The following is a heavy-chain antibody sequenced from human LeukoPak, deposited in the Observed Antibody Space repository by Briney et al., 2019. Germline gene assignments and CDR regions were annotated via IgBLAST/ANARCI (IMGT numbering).Heavy chain of an antibody. V-gene: IGHV3-21*01. Sequence: GSLRLSCAASGFTFSSYSMNWVRQAPGKGLEWVSSISSSSSYIYYADSVKGRFTISRDNAKNSLYLQMNSLRAEDTAVYYCASGQQLVPYYFDYWGQGTLVTVSS. CDR3: ASGQQLVPYYFDY. CDR1: GFTFSSYS. CDR2: ISSSSSYI. D-gene: IGHD6-13*01. J-gene: IGHJ4*02.